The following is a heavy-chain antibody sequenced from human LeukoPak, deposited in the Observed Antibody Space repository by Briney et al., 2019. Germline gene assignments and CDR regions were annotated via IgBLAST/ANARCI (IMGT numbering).Heavy chain of an antibody. CDR1: GGSISSDDYY. CDR2: IYHSGKP. J-gene: IGHJ3*02. Sequence: SQTLSLTCTVSGGSISSDDYYWSWIRQHPGKGLEWIGYIYHSGKPYYNPSLKSRIIMSIDTSENQFSLKLSSVTAADTAMYYCARVTLTSGAAIDIWGQGTVVTVS. D-gene: IGHD1-14*01. V-gene: IGHV4-31*03. CDR3: ARVTLTSGAAIDI.